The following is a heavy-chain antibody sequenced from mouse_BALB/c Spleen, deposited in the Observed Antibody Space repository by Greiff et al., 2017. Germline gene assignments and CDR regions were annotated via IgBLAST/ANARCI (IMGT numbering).Heavy chain of an antibody. J-gene: IGHJ4*01. CDR3: ARGGNSYAMDY. Sequence: EVQLVESGGGLVQPGGSLKLSCAASGFTFSDYGMAWVRQAPGKGPEWVAFISNLAYSIYYADTVKGRFTISRDNPKNTLFLQMTSLRSEDTAMYYCARGGNSYAMDYWGQGTSVTVSS. CDR1: GFTFSDYG. V-gene: IGHV5-15*01. D-gene: IGHD2-1*01. CDR2: ISNLAYSI.